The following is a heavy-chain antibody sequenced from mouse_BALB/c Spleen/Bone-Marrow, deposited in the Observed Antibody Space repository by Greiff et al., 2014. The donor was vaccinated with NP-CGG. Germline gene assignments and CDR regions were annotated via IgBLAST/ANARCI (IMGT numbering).Heavy chain of an antibody. CDR2: ISNGGGST. D-gene: IGHD1-1*01. Sequence: EVHLVESGGGLVQPGGSLKLSCAASGFTFSSYTMSWVRQTPENRLEWVAYISNGGGSTYYPDTVKGRFTISRDNAKNTLYLQMSSLKSEDTAMYYCARHGYYGSRAMDYWGQGTSVTVSS. V-gene: IGHV5-12-2*01. CDR1: GFTFSSYT. CDR3: ARHGYYGSRAMDY. J-gene: IGHJ4*01.